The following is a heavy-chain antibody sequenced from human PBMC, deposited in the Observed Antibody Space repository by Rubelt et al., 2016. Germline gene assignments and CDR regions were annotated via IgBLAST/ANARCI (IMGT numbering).Heavy chain of an antibody. CDR3: ARRPPDSGSYSNDAFDI. J-gene: IGHJ3*02. D-gene: IGHD3-10*01. CDR1: GGSISSYY. V-gene: IGHV4-59*08. CDR2: IYYSGST. Sequence: QVQLQESGPGLVKPSETLSLTCTVSGGSISSYYWNWIRQPPGKRLEWIGYIYYSGSTNYNPSLKSRVTISVAMSKNQFSLKRSSVTAADTAIYYCARRPPDSGSYSNDAFDIWGQGTMVTVSA.